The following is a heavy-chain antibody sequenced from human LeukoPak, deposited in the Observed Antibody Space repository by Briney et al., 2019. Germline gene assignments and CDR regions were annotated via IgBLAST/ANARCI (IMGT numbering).Heavy chain of an antibody. J-gene: IGHJ4*02. V-gene: IGHV4-39*07. CDR3: ARDIDDVGALFDF. CDR1: DDSINNDRYF. D-gene: IGHD1-26*01. CDR2: INYSGRT. Sequence: PSETLSLTCSISDDSINNDRYFWAWIRQPPGKGLEWIASINYSGRTYYNPSLNSRLIISVDTAKRQFSLKLTSVTAADTALYFCARDIDDVGALFDFWGQGTLVTVSS.